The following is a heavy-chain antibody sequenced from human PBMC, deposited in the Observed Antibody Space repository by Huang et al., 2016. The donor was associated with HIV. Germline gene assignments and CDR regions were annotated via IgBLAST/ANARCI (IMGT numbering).Heavy chain of an antibody. J-gene: IGHJ6*03. CDR1: GFIFDNFG. CDR3: ARAVDGFNSKGFYMDV. V-gene: IGHV3-30*02. D-gene: IGHD5-12*01. Sequence: QVQLVESGGGVVQPGGSLRLSCGASGFIFDNFGMHWVRQGPGKGLGWVAFIGSDGSNEDKGESVKGRFSISRDNFENMVYLQMNSLGDGDTAIYYCARAVDGFNSKGFYMDVWGKGTAVIVSS. CDR2: IGSDGSNE.